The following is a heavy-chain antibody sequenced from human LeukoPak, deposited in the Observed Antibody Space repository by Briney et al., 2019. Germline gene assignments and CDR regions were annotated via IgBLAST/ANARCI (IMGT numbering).Heavy chain of an antibody. CDR2: IYTSGST. J-gene: IGHJ4*02. CDR1: GYSISSGYY. Sequence: PSETLSLTCTVSGYSISSGYYWSWIRQPAGKGLEWIGRIYTSGSTNYNPSLKSRVTMSVDTSKNQFSLKLSSVTAADTAVYYCASDYYDVLTGYYTNYWGQGTLVTVSS. V-gene: IGHV4-4*07. CDR3: ASDYYDVLTGYYTNY. D-gene: IGHD3-9*01.